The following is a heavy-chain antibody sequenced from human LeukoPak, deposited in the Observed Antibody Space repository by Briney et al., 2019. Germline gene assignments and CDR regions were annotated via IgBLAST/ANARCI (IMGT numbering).Heavy chain of an antibody. D-gene: IGHD6-13*01. J-gene: IGHJ6*02. CDR1: GFTFSSYS. Sequence: GGSLRLSCAASGFTFSSYSMSWVRQAPGMGLEWVSYISSSSSTIYYADSVKGRFTISRDNAKNSLYLQMNSLRAEDTAVYFCARDWGIAAVYYYGMDVWGQGATVTVSS. V-gene: IGHV3-48*04. CDR2: ISSSSSTI. CDR3: ARDWGIAAVYYYGMDV.